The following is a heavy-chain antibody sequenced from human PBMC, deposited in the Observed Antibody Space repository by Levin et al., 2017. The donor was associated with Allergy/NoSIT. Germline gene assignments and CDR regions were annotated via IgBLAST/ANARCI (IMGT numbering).Heavy chain of an antibody. CDR2: INPNSGGT. Sequence: GASVKVSCKASGYTFTGYYMHWVRQAPGQGLEWMGRINPNSGGTNYAQKSQGRVTMTRDTSISTAYMELSRLRSDDTAVYYCASEGVIGYCSGGSCYGQNFDYWGQGTLVTVSS. CDR3: ASEGVIGYCSGGSCYGQNFDY. CDR1: GYTFTGYY. D-gene: IGHD2-15*01. V-gene: IGHV1-2*06. J-gene: IGHJ4*02.